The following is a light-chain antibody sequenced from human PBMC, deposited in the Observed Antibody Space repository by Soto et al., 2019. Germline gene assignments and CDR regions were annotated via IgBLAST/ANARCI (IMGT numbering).Light chain of an antibody. CDR1: QSLVHRDGNTY. CDR3: MQATQLRA. J-gene: IGKJ1*01. CDR2: KVS. Sequence: DIVLTQTPLTSSVILGQSASISCRSDQSLVHRDGNTYLSWLQQRPGQPPRLLIYKVSNRFSGVPDRFSGSGAGTDFTLTISRVEADDVGVYYCMQATQLRAFGQGTKVEIK. V-gene: IGKV2-24*01.